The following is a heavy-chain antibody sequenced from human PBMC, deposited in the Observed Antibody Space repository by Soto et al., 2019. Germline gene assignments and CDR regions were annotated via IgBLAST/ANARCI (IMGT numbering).Heavy chain of an antibody. CDR1: GGSISSSSYY. J-gene: IGHJ5*02. D-gene: IGHD4-17*01. CDR3: ASSDYGPNWFDP. Sequence: SETLSLTCTVSGGSISSSSYYWGWIRQPPGKGLEWIGSIYYSGSTYYNPSLKSRVTISVDTSKNQFSLKLSSVTAADTAVYYCASSDYGPNWFDPWGQGTLVTGLL. CDR2: IYYSGST. V-gene: IGHV4-39*01.